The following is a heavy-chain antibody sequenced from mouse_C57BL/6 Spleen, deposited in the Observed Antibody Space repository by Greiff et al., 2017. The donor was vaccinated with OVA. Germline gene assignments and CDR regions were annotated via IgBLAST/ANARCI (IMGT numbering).Heavy chain of an antibody. CDR2: IYPGDGDT. Sequence: VKVVESGAELVKPGASVKISCKASGYAFSSYWMNWVKQRPGKGLEWIGQIYPGDGDTNYNGKFKGKATLTADKSSSTAYMQLSSLTSEDSAVYFCARSGTEVYYFDYWGQGTTLTVSS. CDR1: GYAFSSYW. CDR3: ARSGTEVYYFDY. V-gene: IGHV1-80*01. J-gene: IGHJ2*01. D-gene: IGHD3-3*01.